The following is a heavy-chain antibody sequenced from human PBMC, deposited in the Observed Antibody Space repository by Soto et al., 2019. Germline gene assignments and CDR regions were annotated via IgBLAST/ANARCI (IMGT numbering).Heavy chain of an antibody. V-gene: IGHV1-2*02. Sequence: QVQLVQSGAEVKEPGDSVRVSCEASGYTFTAYYIHWVRQAPGQGLEWMGWINPKFGDTTYAQDFQGRLTLTRDMSRSTVYMDLSRLTSDDTAIYYCARNMDYYYGPGSGNGHGVWGQGTTVNVFS. CDR2: INPKFGDT. CDR1: GYTFTAYY. J-gene: IGHJ6*02. CDR3: ARNMDYYYGPGSGNGHGV. D-gene: IGHD3-10*01.